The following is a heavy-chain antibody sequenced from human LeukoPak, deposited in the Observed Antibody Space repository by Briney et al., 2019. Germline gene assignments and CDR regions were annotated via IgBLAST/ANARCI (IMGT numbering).Heavy chain of an antibody. V-gene: IGHV3-33*01. D-gene: IGHD2-21*02. CDR1: GFTFSSDG. J-gene: IGHJ5*02. CDR2: IWSHRSNK. CDR3: ARAVPADFFS. Sequence: PGGSLRLSCAASGFTFSSDGMDWVRRAPGKGLGWLPFIWSHRSNKYYAASVTGRFTISTANSKNTLSLQMHTPRAEDTAVYYCARAVPADFFSWAQEPLVTASS.